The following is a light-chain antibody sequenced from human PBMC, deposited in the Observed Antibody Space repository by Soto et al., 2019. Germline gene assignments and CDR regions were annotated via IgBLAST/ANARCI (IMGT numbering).Light chain of an antibody. CDR2: VVS. CDR3: SSYISSSTYV. V-gene: IGLV2-14*01. Sequence: QSALTQPSSVSVSPGQSITISCTGTSSGIGRYNYVSWYQQYPGKAPKFMLYVVSNRPSGVSNRFSGSKSGNTASLTISGLQAEDEADYYCSSYISSSTYVFGTGTKVTVL. CDR1: SSGIGRYNY. J-gene: IGLJ1*01.